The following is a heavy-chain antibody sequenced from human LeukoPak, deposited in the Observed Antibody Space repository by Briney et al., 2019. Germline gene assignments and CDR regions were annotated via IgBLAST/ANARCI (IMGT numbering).Heavy chain of an antibody. CDR2: IIPIFGTA. D-gene: IGHD1-26*01. J-gene: IGHJ6*03. CDR1: GGTFSSYA. Sequence: SVKVSCKASGGTFSSYATSWVRQAPGQGLEWMGGIIPIFGTANYAQKFQGRVTITTDESTSTAYMELSSLRSEDTAVYYCARVAATSGSPRYYYYYMDVWGKGTTVTVSS. V-gene: IGHV1-69*05. CDR3: ARVAATSGSPRYYYYYMDV.